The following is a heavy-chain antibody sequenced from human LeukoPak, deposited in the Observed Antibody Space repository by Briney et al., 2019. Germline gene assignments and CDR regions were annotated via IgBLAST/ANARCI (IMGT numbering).Heavy chain of an antibody. J-gene: IGHJ4*02. Sequence: PGGALRLSCAASGFTFSSYWMSWVRPAPGKGLEWVAHIKQDGSEKYYVHSVKGRFTISRDNTKNSLYLQMNSLRAEDTAVYYCARHVLLWFGELYFGYWGQGTLVTVSS. CDR3: ARHVLLWFGELYFGY. CDR1: GFTFSSYW. CDR2: IKQDGSEK. V-gene: IGHV3-7*01. D-gene: IGHD3-10*01.